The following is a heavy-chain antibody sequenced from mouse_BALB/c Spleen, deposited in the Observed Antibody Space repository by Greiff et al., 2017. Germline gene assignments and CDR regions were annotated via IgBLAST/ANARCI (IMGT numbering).Heavy chain of an antibody. CDR2: IYPGSGNT. J-gene: IGHJ2*01. Sequence: VQLQQSGAELARPGASVKLSCKASGYTFTDYYINWVKQRTGQGLEWIGEIYPGSGNTYYNEKFKGKATLTADKSSSTAYMQLSSLTSEDSAVYFCARESDYRYDYWGQGTTLTVSS. CDR3: ARESDYRYDY. V-gene: IGHV1-77*01. CDR1: GYTFTDYY. D-gene: IGHD2-14*01.